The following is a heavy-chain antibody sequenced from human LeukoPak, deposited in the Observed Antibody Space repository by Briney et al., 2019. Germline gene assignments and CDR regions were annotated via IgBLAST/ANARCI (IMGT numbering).Heavy chain of an antibody. CDR2: ICYIGTS. CDR3: ARHRSGSYIRYFDF. CDR1: GDSINTSNYF. V-gene: IGHV4-39*01. D-gene: IGHD1-26*01. Sequence: WETLSLTCTVSGDSINTSNYFWGWIRQSTGKGLEWIGNICYIGTSDYNPSLKSRVTISIDTSKNQFSLNLRSVTAADTAFYYCARHRSGSYIRYFDFWGQGALVTVSS. J-gene: IGHJ4*02.